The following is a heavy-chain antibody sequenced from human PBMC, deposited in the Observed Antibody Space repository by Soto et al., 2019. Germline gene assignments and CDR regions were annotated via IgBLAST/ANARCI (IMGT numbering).Heavy chain of an antibody. V-gene: IGHV1-69*02. J-gene: IGHJ6*03. D-gene: IGHD1-1*01. CDR2: IIPILGIA. Sequence: QVQLVQSGAEVKKPGSSVKVSCKASGVTFSSYTISWVRQAPGQGLEWMGRIIPILGIANYAQKFQGRVPITEDKSTSTAYMERSRRRPEDPAVYYYVLTTGYMDVWGKGTTVTVSS. CDR3: VLTTGYMDV. CDR1: GVTFSSYT.